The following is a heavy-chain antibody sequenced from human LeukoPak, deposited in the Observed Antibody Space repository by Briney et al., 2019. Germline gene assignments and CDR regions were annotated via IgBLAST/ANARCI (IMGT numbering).Heavy chain of an antibody. J-gene: IGHJ4*02. V-gene: IGHV3-23*01. CDR3: AREAPRGSRDFDY. CDR1: GFIFSSSG. D-gene: IGHD3-10*01. CDR2: ISDNGGST. Sequence: GGSLRLSCAASGFIFSSSGMSWVRQAPGKGLEWVSTISDNGGSTYYPDSVKGRFTISRDNSKNTLYLQMNSLRAEDTAVYYCAREAPRGSRDFDYWGQGTLVTVSS.